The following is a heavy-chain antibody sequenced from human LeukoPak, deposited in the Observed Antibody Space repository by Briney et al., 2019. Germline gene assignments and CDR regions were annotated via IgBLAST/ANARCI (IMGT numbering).Heavy chain of an antibody. CDR2: FDPEDGET. CDR1: GYTLTELS. CDR3: ATGPLPLRFLEWLSN. J-gene: IGHJ4*02. Sequence: ASVKVSCKVSGYTLTELSMHWVRQAPGKGLEWMGGFDPEDGETIYAQKFQGRVTMNEDTSTDTAFMELSRLRSEDTAVYYCATGPLPLRFLEWLSNWGQGTLVTVSS. D-gene: IGHD3-3*01. V-gene: IGHV1-24*01.